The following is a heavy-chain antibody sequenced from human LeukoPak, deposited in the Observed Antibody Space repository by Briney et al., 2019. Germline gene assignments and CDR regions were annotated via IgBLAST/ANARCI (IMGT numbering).Heavy chain of an antibody. Sequence: GGSLRLSCAAPGFTFTEYYTGWIRHTSGRSVEWLSYIFDNGNDIQYVDSAKGRFTISRDNTKKSLYIQMNSLRVEDTAIYYNASGPQIREPAYWGQGALVTVSS. CDR1: GFTFTEYY. D-gene: IGHD1-26*01. CDR3: ASGPQIREPAY. CDR2: IFDNGNDI. J-gene: IGHJ4*02. V-gene: IGHV3-11*04.